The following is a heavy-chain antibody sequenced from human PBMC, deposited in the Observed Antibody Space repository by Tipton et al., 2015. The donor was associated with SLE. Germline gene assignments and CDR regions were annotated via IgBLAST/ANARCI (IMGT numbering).Heavy chain of an antibody. D-gene: IGHD6-13*01. V-gene: IGHV4-59*08. CDR3: ARRTELSRSWTFDY. Sequence: TLSLTCTVSGGSISSYYWSWIRQPPGKGLEWIGYIYYSGSTNHNPSLKSRVTISVDTSKKQFSLKLSSVTAADTAVYYCARRTELSRSWTFDYWGQGTLVTVSS. CDR2: IYYSGST. CDR1: GGSISSYY. J-gene: IGHJ4*02.